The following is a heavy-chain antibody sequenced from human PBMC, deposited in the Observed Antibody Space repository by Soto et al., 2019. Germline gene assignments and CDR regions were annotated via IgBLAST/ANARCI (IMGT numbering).Heavy chain of an antibody. J-gene: IGHJ2*01. D-gene: IGHD3-10*01. CDR2: ITSNSRYT. Sequence: KGLEWVPLITSNSRYTYYAGSVKGRFTISRDNAENSLYLQMNSLRAEDTAVYYCAIDLLSAGNYYYWGGLEFWGGGTLVTVSS. CDR3: AIDLLSAGNYYYWGGLEF. V-gene: IGHV3-21*01.